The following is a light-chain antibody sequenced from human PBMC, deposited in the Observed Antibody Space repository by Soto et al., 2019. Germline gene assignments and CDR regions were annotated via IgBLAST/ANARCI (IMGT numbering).Light chain of an antibody. CDR1: QSVSSN. V-gene: IGKV3-15*01. CDR3: QQYNNLPYT. CDR2: GAS. Sequence: EIVMTQSPATLSVSPGERATLSCRASQSVSSNLAWYQQKPGQAPRLLIYGASTRATGIPARFSASGSGTEFTLTISSLQSEYFSVYYCQQYNNLPYTFGQGPKLEIK. J-gene: IGKJ2*01.